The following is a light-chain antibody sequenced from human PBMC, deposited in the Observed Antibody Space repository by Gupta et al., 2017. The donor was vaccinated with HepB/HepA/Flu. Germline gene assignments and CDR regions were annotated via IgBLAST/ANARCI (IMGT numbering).Light chain of an antibody. CDR2: DVS. J-gene: IGLJ3*02. V-gene: IGLV2-14*03. Sequence: QSALTQPASVSGSPGQSITISCTGTSSDVGGYNYVSWYQQHPGKAPKLMIYDVSNRPSEVSNRFSGSKSGNTASLTISGLQAEDEADYYCSSYTSSSSVFGGGTKLTVL. CDR1: SSDVGGYNY. CDR3: SSYTSSSSV.